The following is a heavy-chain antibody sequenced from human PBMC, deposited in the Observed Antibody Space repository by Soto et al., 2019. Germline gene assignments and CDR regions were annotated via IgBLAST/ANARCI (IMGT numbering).Heavy chain of an antibody. Sequence: SETLSLTCTVSGGSISSYYWSWLRQPPGKGLEWIGYIYYCGSTNYNPSLKSRVTISVDTSKNQFSLKLSSVTAAATAVSYCARESRLLVFAFWGQGSLDTVSS. J-gene: IGHJ4*02. CDR3: ARESRLLVFAF. CDR2: IYYCGST. V-gene: IGHV4-59*12. CDR1: GGSISSYY.